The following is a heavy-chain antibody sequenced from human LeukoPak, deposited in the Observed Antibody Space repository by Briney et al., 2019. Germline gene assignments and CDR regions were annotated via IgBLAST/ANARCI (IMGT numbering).Heavy chain of an antibody. CDR2: ISGSGGST. J-gene: IGHJ4*02. CDR1: GFTFSSYA. D-gene: IGHD6-13*01. Sequence: GGSLRLSCAASGFTFSSYAMSWVRQAPGKGLEWVSAISGSGGSTYYADSVKGRFTISRDNSKNTLYLQVNSLRAEDTAVYYCAKVLGIAAAKMSWDFDYWGQGTLVTVSS. V-gene: IGHV3-23*01. CDR3: AKVLGIAAAKMSWDFDY.